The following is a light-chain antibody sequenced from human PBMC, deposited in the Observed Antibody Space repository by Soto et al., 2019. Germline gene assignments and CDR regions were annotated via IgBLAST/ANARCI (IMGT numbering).Light chain of an antibody. CDR1: QSVSSSS. CDR2: GAS. Sequence: EIVLTHSPGTLSFSPSARAGLXKTPSQSVSSSSLAWYQQKPGQAPRLLIYGASSRATGIPDRFSGSGSGTDFTLTISRLEPEDFAVYYCQQYGSSPQTFGQGTKVDI. J-gene: IGKJ1*01. CDR3: QQYGSSPQT. V-gene: IGKV3-20*01.